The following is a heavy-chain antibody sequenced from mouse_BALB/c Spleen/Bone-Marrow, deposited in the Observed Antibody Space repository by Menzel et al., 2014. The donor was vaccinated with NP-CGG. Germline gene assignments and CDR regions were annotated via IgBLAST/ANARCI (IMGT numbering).Heavy chain of an antibody. V-gene: IGHV7-3*02. J-gene: IGHJ2*01. CDR2: IRNKANGYTT. Sequence: VQLKESGGGLVQPGGSLRLSCATSYFTFTDYYMSWVRQPPGKALEWLGFIRNKANGYTTEHSASVKGRFTISRDNSQSILYLQMNTLRAEDSATYYCARDTYGRDYWGQGTTLTVSS. CDR3: ARDTYGRDY. CDR1: YFTFTDYY. D-gene: IGHD1-1*01.